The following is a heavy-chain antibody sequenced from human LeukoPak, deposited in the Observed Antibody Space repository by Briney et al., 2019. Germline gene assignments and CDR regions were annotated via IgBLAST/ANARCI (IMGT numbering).Heavy chain of an antibody. J-gene: IGHJ4*02. Sequence: GGSLRLSCAASGFTFSSYAMHWVRQAPVKALEWVAVISYDGSNKYYADSVKGRFTISRDNSKNTLYLQMNSLRAEDTAVYYCARGDGSGWSLDYDFDYWGQGTLVTVSS. CDR2: ISYDGSNK. V-gene: IGHV3-30-3*01. CDR3: ARGDGSGWSLDYDFDY. CDR1: GFTFSSYA. D-gene: IGHD6-19*01.